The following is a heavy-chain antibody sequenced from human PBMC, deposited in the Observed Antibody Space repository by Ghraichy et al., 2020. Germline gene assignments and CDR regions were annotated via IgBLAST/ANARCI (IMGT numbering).Heavy chain of an antibody. J-gene: IGHJ6*02. Sequence: GGSLRLSCAASGFIFSNAWMSWVRQAPGKGLEWVGRIKSKTDGGTIDYAAPVKGRFTMSRDDSKNTLYLQMNSLKTEDTAVYYCTTGRVAYYTNGMDVWGQGTTVTVSS. CDR3: TTGRVAYYTNGMDV. D-gene: IGHD3-3*01. V-gene: IGHV3-15*01. CDR1: GFIFSNAW. CDR2: IKSKTDGGTI.